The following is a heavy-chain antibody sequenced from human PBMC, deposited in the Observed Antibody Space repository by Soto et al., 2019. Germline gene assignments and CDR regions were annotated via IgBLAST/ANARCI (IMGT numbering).Heavy chain of an antibody. V-gene: IGHV3-23*01. CDR2: ISTSDHTT. Sequence: GGSLRLSCAASGFTFSRYAMSWVRQAPGKGLEWVSSISTSDHTTYYADSVKGRFTISTDNSKNTLYVQMNGLRVEDTAVYYCASSPTDVGGTTYYFDYWGQRALVTVSS. D-gene: IGHD4-4*01. CDR1: GFTFSRYA. CDR3: ASSPTDVGGTTYYFDY. J-gene: IGHJ4*02.